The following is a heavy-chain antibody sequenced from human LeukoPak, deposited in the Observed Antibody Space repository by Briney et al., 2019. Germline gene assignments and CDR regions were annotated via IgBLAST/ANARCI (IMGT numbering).Heavy chain of an antibody. CDR2: INPNSGGT. Sequence: ASVKVSCKAPGYTFTGYYMHWVRQAPGQGLEWMGRINPNSGGTNYAQKFQGRVTMTRDTSISTAYMELSRLRSDDTAVYYCARTRGYSYGYRYFDYWGQGTLVTVSS. CDR1: GYTFTGYY. V-gene: IGHV1-2*06. CDR3: ARTRGYSYGYRYFDY. D-gene: IGHD5-18*01. J-gene: IGHJ4*02.